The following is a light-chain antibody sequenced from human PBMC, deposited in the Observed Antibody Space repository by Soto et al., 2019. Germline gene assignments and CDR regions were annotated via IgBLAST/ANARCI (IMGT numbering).Light chain of an antibody. V-gene: IGKV3-15*01. Sequence: EIILTQSPAPLSVSPGERATLSCTASQSGNNNLAWYQQKPGQAPRLPIYGASTRATGIPGRFRASGSGTEFTLTITGLQSEDFAVYFCQQYNNLPPDTFGQGTKLEIK. CDR3: QQYNNLPPDT. CDR1: QSGNNN. J-gene: IGKJ2*01. CDR2: GAS.